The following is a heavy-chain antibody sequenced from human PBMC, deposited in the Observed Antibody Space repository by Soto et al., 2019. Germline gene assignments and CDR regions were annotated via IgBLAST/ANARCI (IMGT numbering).Heavy chain of an antibody. D-gene: IGHD6-19*01. CDR2: IYHSGET. CDR1: VYSITSGYY. J-gene: IGHJ4*01. V-gene: IGHV4-38-2*02. CDR3: ARARIVVPGTIGDD. Sequence: PSENLAVTCSVSVYSITSGYYCGWIWQPPGKGLEWIGSIYHSGETYYNPSLKSRVTISVDTSKKHFSLKLTSVTSADTAVYYWARARIVVPGTIGDDWGHGTLAPVS.